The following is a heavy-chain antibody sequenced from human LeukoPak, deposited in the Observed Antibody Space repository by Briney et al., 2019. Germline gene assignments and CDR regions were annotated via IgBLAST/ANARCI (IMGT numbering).Heavy chain of an antibody. CDR2: IWYDGSKK. V-gene: IGHV3-30*02. CDR3: AKDVNAYCSGDCSDY. CDR1: GFTSSNYG. D-gene: IGHD2-21*01. J-gene: IGHJ4*02. Sequence: AGMSLRLSCVASGFTSSNYGMHWVRQAPGKGLEWVAFIWYDGSKKYYADSVKGRFTISRDNSKNMVSLEMNSLRTEDTAVYYCAKDVNAYCSGDCSDYWGQGTLVTVSS.